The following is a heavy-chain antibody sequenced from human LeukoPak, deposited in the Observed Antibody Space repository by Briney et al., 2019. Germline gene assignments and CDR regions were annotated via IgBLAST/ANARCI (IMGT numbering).Heavy chain of an antibody. V-gene: IGHV3-48*02. D-gene: IGHD2-15*01. J-gene: IGHJ3*02. CDR2: ISSGSGTI. CDR3: ARVTRIFLYAFDI. Sequence: GGSLRLCCAASGFTFSDYSMNWVRQAPGKGLEWVSYISSGSGTIYYADSVKGRFTISRDNAKNSLYLQMNSPRDEDTAVYYCARVTRIFLYAFDIWGQGTMVTVSS. CDR1: GFTFSDYS.